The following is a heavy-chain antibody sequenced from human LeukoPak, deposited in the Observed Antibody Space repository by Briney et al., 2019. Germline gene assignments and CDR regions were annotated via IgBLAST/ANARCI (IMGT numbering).Heavy chain of an antibody. CDR3: TTGSQGGGSGSYDYYYYYMDV. J-gene: IGHJ6*03. D-gene: IGHD3-10*01. Sequence: PGGSLRLSCAASGFTFSNAWMSWVRQALGKGLEWVGRIKSKTDGGTTDYAAPVKGRFTISRDDSKNTLYLQMNSLKTEDTAVYYCTTGSQGGGSGSYDYYYYYMDVWGKGTTVTVSS. CDR2: IKSKTDGGTT. CDR1: GFTFSNAW. V-gene: IGHV3-15*01.